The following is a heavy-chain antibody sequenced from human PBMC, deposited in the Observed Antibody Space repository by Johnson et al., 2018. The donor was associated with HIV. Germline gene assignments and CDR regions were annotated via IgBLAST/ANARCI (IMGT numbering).Heavy chain of an antibody. CDR2: LSYDGSNK. CDR3: AREWVVADAFDI. Sequence: QVQLVESGGGVVRPGGSLRLSCAASGFTFSSYAMHWVRQAPGKGLEWVALLSYDGSNKYYADSVKGRFTISRDNSKNPLYLQMKSLRAEDTAVYYCAREWVVADAFDIWGQGTMVTVSS. J-gene: IGHJ3*02. CDR1: GFTFSSYA. V-gene: IGHV3-30-3*01. D-gene: IGHD2-15*01.